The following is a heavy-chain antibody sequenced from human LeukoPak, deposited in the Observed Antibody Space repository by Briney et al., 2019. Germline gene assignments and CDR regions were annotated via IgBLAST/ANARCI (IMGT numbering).Heavy chain of an antibody. J-gene: IGHJ4*02. D-gene: IGHD6-19*01. CDR3: ARVQGSGWYPY. CDR2: IHSSGST. CDR1: GGSISSNY. V-gene: IGHV4-4*07. Sequence: SETLSLTCTVSGGSISSNYWSWIRQPVEKGLEWIGRIHSSGSTNYNPSLKSRVTVSVDTSKNQFSLRLSSVTAADAAVYYCARVQGSGWYPYWGQGTLVTVSS.